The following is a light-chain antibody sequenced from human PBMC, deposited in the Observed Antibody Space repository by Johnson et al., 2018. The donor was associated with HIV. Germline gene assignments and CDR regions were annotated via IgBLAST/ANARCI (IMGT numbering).Light chain of an antibody. J-gene: IGLJ1*01. Sequence: QSVLTQPPSVSAAPGQKVTISCSGSTSNIGNNYVSWFQQLPGTAHKLLIYENNKRPSGIPDRFSGSKSDTSATLGITGLQTGDEADYYCGTWDSSLSGVFGTGTKVTVL. V-gene: IGLV1-51*02. CDR3: GTWDSSLSGV. CDR2: ENN. CDR1: TSNIGNNY.